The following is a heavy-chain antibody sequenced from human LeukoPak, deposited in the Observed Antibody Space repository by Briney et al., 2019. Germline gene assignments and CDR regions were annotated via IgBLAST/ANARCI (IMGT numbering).Heavy chain of an antibody. CDR1: GFTFSSYG. CDR2: IRGSGDRT. J-gene: IGHJ6*04. D-gene: IGHD3-9*01. CDR3: ARDRGYDILTGYYEDV. Sequence: GGSLRLSCAASGFTFSSYGMHWVRQAPGKGLEWVSAIRGSGDRTHYADSVKGRFTISRDNSKNTLYLQMNSLRAEDTAVYYCARDRGYDILTGYYEDVWGKGTTVTISS. V-gene: IGHV3-23*01.